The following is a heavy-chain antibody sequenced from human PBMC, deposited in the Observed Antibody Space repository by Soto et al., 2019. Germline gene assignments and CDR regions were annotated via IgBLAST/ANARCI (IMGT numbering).Heavy chain of an antibody. CDR2: IIPIFGTA. Sequence: SVKVSCKASGGTFSSYAISWVRQAPGQGLEWMGGIIPIFGTANYAQKFQGRVTITADEFTSTAYMELSSLRSEDTAVYYCARDPGITMVRGVIPRISYYYYGMDVWGQGPTVTACS. D-gene: IGHD3-10*01. J-gene: IGHJ6*02. V-gene: IGHV1-69*13. CDR3: ARDPGITMVRGVIPRISYYYYGMDV. CDR1: GGTFSSYA.